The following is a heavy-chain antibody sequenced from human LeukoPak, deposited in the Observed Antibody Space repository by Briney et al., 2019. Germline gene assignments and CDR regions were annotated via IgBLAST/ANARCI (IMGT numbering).Heavy chain of an antibody. CDR2: ISSGGSTI. CDR1: GFTFSSYE. CDR3: ARDSVRGDTLTRFVF. Sequence: PGGSLMLSCAASGFTFSSYEMKWVRQAPGRGLEWVSYISSGGSTIYYADSVKGRFTISRDNAKNSLDLQMNSLRGEDTAIYYCARDSVRGDTLTRFVFWGQGTLVTVSS. V-gene: IGHV3-48*03. D-gene: IGHD3-10*02. J-gene: IGHJ4*02.